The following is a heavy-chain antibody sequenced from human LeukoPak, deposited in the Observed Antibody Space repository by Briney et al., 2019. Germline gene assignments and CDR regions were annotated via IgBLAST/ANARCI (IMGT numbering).Heavy chain of an antibody. CDR2: IKRKTDGGTT. CDR1: GFTFSNAW. Sequence: PGGSLRLSCAASGFTFSNAWMSWVRQAPGKGLEWVGRIKRKTDGGTTDYAAPVKGRFTISRDDSKNTLYLQMSSLKTEDTAVYYCTTLYDYGDYYFDFWGQGTLVTVSS. J-gene: IGHJ4*02. V-gene: IGHV3-15*01. CDR3: TTLYDYGDYYFDF. D-gene: IGHD4-17*01.